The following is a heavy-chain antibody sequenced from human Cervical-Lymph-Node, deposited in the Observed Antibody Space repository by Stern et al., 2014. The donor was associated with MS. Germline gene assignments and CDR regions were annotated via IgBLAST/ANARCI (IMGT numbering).Heavy chain of an antibody. J-gene: IGHJ4*02. CDR3: ARGHTREVDVDV. D-gene: IGHD2-2*01. Sequence: QVQLQDSGPGLVKPSATLSLTCTVSGGSISGYSWSWIRQSPGKGLEWIGYMYYTGSTAYNPSLNSRVTISRDTSKNQGSLNLRSVTAADTAVYFGARGHTREVDVDVWGQGTLVAVS. V-gene: IGHV4-59*01. CDR1: GGSISGYS. CDR2: MYYTGST.